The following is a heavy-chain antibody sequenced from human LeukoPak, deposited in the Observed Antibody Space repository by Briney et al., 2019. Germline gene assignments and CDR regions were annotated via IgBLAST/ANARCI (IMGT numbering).Heavy chain of an antibody. CDR1: GFRVSSYW. CDR3: ASVFFASAAY. CDR2: IKTDGSQR. D-gene: IGHD2-15*01. Sequence: GGSLRLSCATSGFRVSSYWMSWVRQAPGKGLEWVAYIKTDGSQRLYVDSVDGRFIISRDNANNSLYLQMNNLRGEDTAVYYCASVFFASAAYWGQGTQVTVSS. V-gene: IGHV3-7*01. J-gene: IGHJ4*02.